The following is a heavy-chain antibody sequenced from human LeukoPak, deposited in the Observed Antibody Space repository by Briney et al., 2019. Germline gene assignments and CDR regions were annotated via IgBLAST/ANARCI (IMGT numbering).Heavy chain of an antibody. D-gene: IGHD3-22*01. CDR3: AREKYDKSGYYFLGSYFDY. Sequence: GGSLRLSRAASGFTFIDNYMSWIRQAPGKGLEWVSYISSSGSTIYYADSVKGRFTISRDNAKNSLYLQMNSLRAEVTAVYYCAREKYDKSGYYFLGSYFDYWGLGTLVAVSS. J-gene: IGHJ4*02. CDR1: GFTFIDNY. CDR2: ISSSGSTI. V-gene: IGHV3-11*01.